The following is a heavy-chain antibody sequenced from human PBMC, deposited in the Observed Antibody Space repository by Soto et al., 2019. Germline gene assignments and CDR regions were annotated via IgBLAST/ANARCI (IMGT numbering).Heavy chain of an antibody. CDR1: GFAFTSSA. D-gene: IGHD2-8*01. Sequence: ASVKVSCKASGFAFTSSAVQWVRQARGQRLEWIGWIGVGSGNRHYAQKFQERVTITRDMSTNTAYMELSSLRSEDTAVYYCAALGVNFDHWGQGTLVTVSS. CDR3: AALGVNFDH. V-gene: IGHV1-58*01. CDR2: IGVGSGNR. J-gene: IGHJ4*02.